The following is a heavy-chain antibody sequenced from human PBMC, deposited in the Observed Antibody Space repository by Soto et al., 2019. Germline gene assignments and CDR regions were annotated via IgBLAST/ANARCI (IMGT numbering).Heavy chain of an antibody. D-gene: IGHD6-13*01. CDR1: GFTFSASA. J-gene: IGHJ3*02. Sequence: EVQLVESGGGLVQPGGSLKLSCTASGFTFSASAVHWVRQASGKGLEWVGRMRNKASSYATAYAASLKGRFTISRDDSRNTGFLQMNSPTAEDKAVYYRTPAGSSRWHDAFDIWGQGTMVTVSS. CDR3: TPAGSSRWHDAFDI. V-gene: IGHV3-73*01. CDR2: MRNKASSYAT.